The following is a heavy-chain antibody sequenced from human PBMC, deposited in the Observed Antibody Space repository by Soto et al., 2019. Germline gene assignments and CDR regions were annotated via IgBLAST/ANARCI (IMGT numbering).Heavy chain of an antibody. J-gene: IGHJ4*02. V-gene: IGHV3-23*01. CDR2: ISGSGGST. Sequence: GESLTISCAASGFTFSSYAMSWVRQAPGKGLEWVSAISGSGGSTYYADSVKGRFTISRDNSKNTLYLQMNSLRAEDTAVYYCAKKEIYDFWSGYYTAFDYWGQGTLVTVSS. CDR3: AKKEIYDFWSGYYTAFDY. D-gene: IGHD3-3*01. CDR1: GFTFSSYA.